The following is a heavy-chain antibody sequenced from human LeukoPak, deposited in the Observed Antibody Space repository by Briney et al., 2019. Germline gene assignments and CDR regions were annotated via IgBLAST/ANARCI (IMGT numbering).Heavy chain of an antibody. V-gene: IGHV3-7*02. CDR1: GFIFSTHW. Sequence: GGALRLSCAASGFIFSTHWMSWVRQAPGKGLEWVANINQDGTETHYVDSVKGRFTISRDNAKNSLYLQMNSLRAEDTAVYYCARRYFDYWGQGTLVTVSS. CDR2: INQDGTET. CDR3: ARRYFDY. J-gene: IGHJ4*02.